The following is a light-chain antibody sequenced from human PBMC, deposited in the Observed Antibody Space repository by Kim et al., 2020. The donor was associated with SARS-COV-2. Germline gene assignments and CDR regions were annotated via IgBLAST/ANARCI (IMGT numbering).Light chain of an antibody. CDR3: QQYNSYYT. Sequence: LYASVGDRVTITCRASQSIGDWLAWYQQEPGKAPKLLIYKTSNLESGVPSRFSGSGSGTEFTFTINSLQPDDFATYYCQQYNSYYTFGQGTKLEI. V-gene: IGKV1-5*03. CDR2: KTS. J-gene: IGKJ2*01. CDR1: QSIGDW.